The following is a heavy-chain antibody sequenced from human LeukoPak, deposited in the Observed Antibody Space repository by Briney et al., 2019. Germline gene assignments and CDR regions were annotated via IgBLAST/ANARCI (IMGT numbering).Heavy chain of an antibody. CDR3: AKPGDPYVRNAFDV. Sequence: GGALRLSCTQSGDTFSSYAMNWVRQAPGKGLEWVSCINGSGDNTYYADSVKGRFTISRDNSKNMVYLQMNRLRVEDTAVYYCAKPGDPYVRNAFDVWGQGAMVTGSP. V-gene: IGHV3-23*01. D-gene: IGHD2-21*01. CDR2: INGSGDNT. J-gene: IGHJ3*01. CDR1: GDTFSSYA.